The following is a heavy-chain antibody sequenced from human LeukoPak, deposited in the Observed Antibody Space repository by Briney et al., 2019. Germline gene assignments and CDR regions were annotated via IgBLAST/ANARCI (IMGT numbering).Heavy chain of an antibody. J-gene: IGHJ4*02. D-gene: IGHD3-9*01. V-gene: IGHV4-39*07. Sequence: KASETLSLTCTVSGGSISSTSYFWDWIRQPPGKGLEWIGSIYYSGTTYYNPSLKSRVTISVDTSKNQFSLKLSSVTAADTAVYYCARSRRPNDTRGRFDWLWRGYYFDYWGQGTLVTVSS. CDR1: GGSISSTSYF. CDR2: IYYSGTT. CDR3: ARSRRPNDTRGRFDWLWRGYYFDY.